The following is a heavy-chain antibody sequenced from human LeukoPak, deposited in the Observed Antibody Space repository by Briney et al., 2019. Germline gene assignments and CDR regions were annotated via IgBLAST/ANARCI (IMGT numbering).Heavy chain of an antibody. CDR2: IYTSGST. CDR3: ARRSQYNWFDP. CDR1: GGSISSYY. V-gene: IGHV4-4*09. J-gene: IGHJ5*02. Sequence: PSETLSLTCTVSGGSISSYYWSWIRQPPGKGLEWIGYIYTSGSTNYNPSLESRVTISVDTSKNQFSLKLSSVTAADTAVYYCARRSQYNWFDPWGQGTLVTVS.